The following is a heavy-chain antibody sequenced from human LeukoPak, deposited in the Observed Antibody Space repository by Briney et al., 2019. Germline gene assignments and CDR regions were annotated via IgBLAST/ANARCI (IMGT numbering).Heavy chain of an antibody. Sequence: GTSLRLSCVTSGLTFTNQGFHRLRQAADKGLKWVAFVRNDGFDTYHSNSVKGRFSISRDDSKNTVYLQMNSLRAEDTALYYCARDRGKDYFGDWGQGTQVTVSS. CDR3: ARDRGKDYFGD. J-gene: IGHJ4*02. CDR2: VRNDGFDT. D-gene: IGHD4-23*01. V-gene: IGHV3-33*01. CDR1: GLTFTNQG.